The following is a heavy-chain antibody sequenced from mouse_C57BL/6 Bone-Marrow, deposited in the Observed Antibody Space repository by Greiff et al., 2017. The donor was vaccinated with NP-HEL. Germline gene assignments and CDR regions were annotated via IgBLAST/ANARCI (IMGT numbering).Heavy chain of an antibody. V-gene: IGHV5-6*01. D-gene: IGHD2-3*01. CDR2: ISSGGSYT. CDR3: ARRGWRFAY. CDR1: GFTFSSYG. Sequence: EVHLVESGGDLVKPGGSLKLSCAASGFTFSSYGMSWVRQTPDKRLEWVATISSGGSYTYYPDSVKGRFTISRDNAKNTLYLQMSSLESEDTAMYYCARRGWRFAYWGQGTLVTVSA. J-gene: IGHJ3*01.